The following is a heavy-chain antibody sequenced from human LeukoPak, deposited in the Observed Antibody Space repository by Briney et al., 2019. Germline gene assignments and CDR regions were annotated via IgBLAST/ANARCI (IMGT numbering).Heavy chain of an antibody. J-gene: IGHJ4*02. CDR1: GYTFTGYY. D-gene: IGHD1-26*01. CDR3: ARGSVGATSFDY. Sequence: ASVKVSCKASGYTFTGYYMDWVRQAPGQGLEWMGWINPNSGGTNYAQKFQGRVTMTRDTSISTAYMELSRLRSDDTAVYYCARGSVGATSFDYWGQGTLVTVSS. CDR2: INPNSGGT. V-gene: IGHV1-2*02.